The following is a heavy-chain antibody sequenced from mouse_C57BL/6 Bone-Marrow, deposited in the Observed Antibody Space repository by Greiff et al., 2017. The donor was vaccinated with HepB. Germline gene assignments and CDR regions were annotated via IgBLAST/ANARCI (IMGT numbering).Heavy chain of an antibody. V-gene: IGHV14-3*01. D-gene: IGHD1-1*01. CDR2: IDPANGNT. CDR1: GFNIKNTY. Sequence: EVKLVESVAELVRPGASVKLSCTASGFNIKNTYMPWVKQRPEQGLEWIGRIDPANGNTKYAPKFQGKATITADTSSNTAYLQLSSLTSEDTAIYYCARFITTVVAPFAYWGQGTLVTVSA. J-gene: IGHJ3*01. CDR3: ARFITTVVAPFAY.